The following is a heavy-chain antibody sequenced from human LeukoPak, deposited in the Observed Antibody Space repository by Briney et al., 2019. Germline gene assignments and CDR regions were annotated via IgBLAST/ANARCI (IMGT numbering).Heavy chain of an antibody. CDR1: GYTFTSYG. D-gene: IGHD1-26*01. CDR2: IGAYNGNT. J-gene: IGHJ6*03. V-gene: IGHV1-18*01. CDR3: ARDSGSYSGDYYYYMDV. Sequence: GASVKVSCKASGYTFTSYGISWVRQAPGQGLEWMGWIGAYNGNTNYAQKLQGRVTMTTDTSTSTAYMELRSLRSDDTAVYYCARDSGSYSGDYYYYMDVWGKGTTVTVSS.